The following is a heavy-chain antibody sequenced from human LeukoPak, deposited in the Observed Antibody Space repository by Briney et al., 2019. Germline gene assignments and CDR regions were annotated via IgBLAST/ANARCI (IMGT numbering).Heavy chain of an antibody. Sequence: SETLSLTCTVSGGSISSYYWSWIRQPPGRGLEWIGYIYYSGSTNYNPSLKSRVTISVDTSKNQFSLKLSSVTAADTAVYYCARVGSFMNVDIVATSAYYYYYMDVWGKGTTVTISS. CDR3: ARVGSFMNVDIVATSAYYYYYMDV. V-gene: IGHV4-59*01. CDR1: GGSISSYY. D-gene: IGHD5-12*01. CDR2: IYYSGST. J-gene: IGHJ6*03.